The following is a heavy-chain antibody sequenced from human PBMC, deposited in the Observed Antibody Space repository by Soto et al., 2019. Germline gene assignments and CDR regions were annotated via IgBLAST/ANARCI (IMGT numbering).Heavy chain of an antibody. D-gene: IGHD3-22*01. CDR2: ISAYNGNT. CDR3: ARDGHYYDSSGYSPYYYYGMDV. J-gene: IGHJ6*02. V-gene: IGHV1-18*01. CDR1: GYTFTSYG. Sequence: ASVKVSCKASGYTFTSYGISWVRQAPGQGLEWMGWISAYNGNTNYAQKLQGRVTMTTDTSTSTAYMELRSLRPDDTAVYYCARDGHYYDSSGYSPYYYYGMDVWGQGTTVTVSS.